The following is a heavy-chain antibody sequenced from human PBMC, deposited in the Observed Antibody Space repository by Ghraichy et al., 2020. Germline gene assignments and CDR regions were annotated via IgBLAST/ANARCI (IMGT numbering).Heavy chain of an antibody. J-gene: IGHJ4*02. V-gene: IGHV4-59*01. CDR1: GVSISSYY. CDR3: AREDSSGYGYFDY. CDR2: IYYRGST. D-gene: IGHD3-22*01. Sequence: SETLSLTCTVSGVSISSYYWNWIRQPPGKGLEWIGYIYYRGSTNYNPSLKSRVTISVDTSKNQFSLKLSSVTAADTAVYYCAREDSSGYGYFDYWGQGTLVTVSS.